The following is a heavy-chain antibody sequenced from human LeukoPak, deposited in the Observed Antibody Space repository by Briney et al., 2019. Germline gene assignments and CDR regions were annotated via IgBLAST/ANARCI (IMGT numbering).Heavy chain of an antibody. J-gene: IGHJ6*03. CDR2: INPNSGGT. Sequence: GASVKVSCKASGYTFTGYYMHWVRQAPGQGLEWMGWINPNSGGTNYAQKFQGRVTMTRDTSISTAYMELSRLRSDDTAVYYCARVGWQHIVVVTSLWYMDVWGKGTTVTVSS. CDR3: ARVGWQHIVVVTSLWYMDV. D-gene: IGHD2-21*02. V-gene: IGHV1-2*02. CDR1: GYTFTGYY.